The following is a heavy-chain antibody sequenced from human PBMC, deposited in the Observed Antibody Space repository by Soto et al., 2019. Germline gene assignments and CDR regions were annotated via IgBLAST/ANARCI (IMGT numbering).Heavy chain of an antibody. D-gene: IGHD3-3*01. V-gene: IGHV3-30*03. CDR2: ISNDGSKT. CDR1: GFTFSSYG. J-gene: IGHJ5*02. Sequence: GALRLSCRTSGFTFSSYGMHWVRQAPGKGPEWVAFISNDGSKTDYADSVKGRFTVSRDNPKNTLFLQMNSLRGEDTAVYYCARDGYYPWDFAVVLNWLDPWGQGTLVTVSS. CDR3: ARDGYYPWDFAVVLNWLDP.